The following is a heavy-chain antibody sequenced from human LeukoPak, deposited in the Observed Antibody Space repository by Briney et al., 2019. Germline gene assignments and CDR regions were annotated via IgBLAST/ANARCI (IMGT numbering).Heavy chain of an antibody. CDR3: ARDDPYYMDV. V-gene: IGHV4-39*07. CDR2: IYYSGNS. J-gene: IGHJ6*03. CDR1: GASIGATNYY. Sequence: PSETLSLTCTVSGASIGATNYYWGWMRQPPGKGLEWIGYIYYSGNSYYNPSLKSRVTISVDTSRNQFSLKLSSVTAADTAVYYCARDDPYYMDVWGKGTTVTVSS.